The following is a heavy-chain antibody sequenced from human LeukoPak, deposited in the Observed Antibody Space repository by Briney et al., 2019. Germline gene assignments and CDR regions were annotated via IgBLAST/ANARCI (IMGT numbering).Heavy chain of an antibody. J-gene: IGHJ6*03. V-gene: IGHV4-4*07. Sequence: PSETLSLTCTVSGGSISSYYWSWIRQPAGKGLEWIGRIYTSGNTNYNPSLKSRVTMSVDTSKNQFSLKLSSVTAADTAVYYCARERAIVVVPGNMGYYYMDVWGKGTTVTVSS. CDR3: ARERAIVVVPGNMGYYYMDV. CDR2: IYTSGNT. CDR1: GGSISSYY. D-gene: IGHD2-2*01.